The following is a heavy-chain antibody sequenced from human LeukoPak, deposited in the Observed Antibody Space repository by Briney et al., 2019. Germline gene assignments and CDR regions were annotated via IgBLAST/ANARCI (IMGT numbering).Heavy chain of an antibody. D-gene: IGHD2-15*01. Sequence: PSETLSPTCAVYGGSFSGYCWSWIRQPPGKGLEWIGEINHSGSTNYNPSLKSRVTISVDTSKNQFSLKLSSVTAADTAVYYCARGRICSGGSCYGGWFDPWGREPWSPSP. CDR1: GGSFSGYC. V-gene: IGHV4-34*01. CDR2: INHSGST. CDR3: ARGRICSGGSCYGGWFDP. J-gene: IGHJ5*02.